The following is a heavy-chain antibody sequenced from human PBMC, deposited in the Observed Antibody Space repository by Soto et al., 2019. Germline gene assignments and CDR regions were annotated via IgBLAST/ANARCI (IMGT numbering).Heavy chain of an antibody. V-gene: IGHV3-30*18. CDR2: ISYDGSNK. CDR3: AKSGGRGYGYGMDV. J-gene: IGHJ6*02. CDR1: GFTFSSYV. Sequence: GSLRLSCAASGFTFSSYVMHWVRQAPGKGLEWVAVISYDGSNKYYADSVKGRFTISRDNSKNTLYLQMNSLRAEDTAVYYCAKSGGRGYGYGMDVWGQGTTVTVSS. D-gene: IGHD5-18*01.